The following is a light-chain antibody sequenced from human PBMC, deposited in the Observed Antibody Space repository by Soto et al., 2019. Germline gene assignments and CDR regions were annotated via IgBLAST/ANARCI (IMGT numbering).Light chain of an antibody. CDR1: QSVGSN. J-gene: IGKJ3*01. V-gene: IGKV3-15*01. CDR2: VTS. CDR3: QQYNNWPYT. Sequence: EIVMTQSPAILSVSPGEGATLSCRASQSVGSNLAWYQQKHGQPPRLLIYVTSTRATGIPARFSGSGSGTEFTLTISSLQSEDFAVYYCQQYNNWPYTFGPGTKVDIK.